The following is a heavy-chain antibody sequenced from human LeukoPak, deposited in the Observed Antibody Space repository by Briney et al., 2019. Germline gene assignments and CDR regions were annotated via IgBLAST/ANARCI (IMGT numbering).Heavy chain of an antibody. D-gene: IGHD1-20*01. V-gene: IGHV3-66*02. CDR3: ARDITGTTDDY. CDR1: GFTVSSNY. CDR2: IYSGGST. J-gene: IGHJ4*02. Sequence: PGGSLRLSCAASGFTVSSNYMSWVRQAPGKGLEWVSVIYSGGSTYYADSVKGRFTISGDNSKNTLYLQMNSLRAEDTAVYYCARDITGTTDDYWGQGTLVTVSS.